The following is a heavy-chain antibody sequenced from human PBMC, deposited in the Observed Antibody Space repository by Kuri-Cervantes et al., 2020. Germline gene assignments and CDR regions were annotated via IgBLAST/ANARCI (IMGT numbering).Heavy chain of an antibody. CDR2: INPSSGAT. J-gene: IGHJ4*02. CDR1: GYTFSGYY. Sequence: ASVKVSCKASGYTFSGYYMHWVRQAPGQGLEWMGWINPSSGATNYAQEFQGRVTMTRDTSISTAYMELSRLRSDDTAVYYCAREGVNYDILTGYYMRSNFDYWGQGTLVTVSS. V-gene: IGHV1-2*02. CDR3: AREGVNYDILTGYYMRSNFDY. D-gene: IGHD3-9*01.